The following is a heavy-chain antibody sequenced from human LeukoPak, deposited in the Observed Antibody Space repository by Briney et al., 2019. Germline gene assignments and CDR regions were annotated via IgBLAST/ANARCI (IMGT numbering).Heavy chain of an antibody. Sequence: ASVTVSCTASGYTFTSYAMHWVRQAPGQRLEWMGWINAGNGNTKYSQKFQERVTITRDMSTSTAYMELSSLRSEDTAVYYCAAENGRSAPGYFDYWGQGTLVTVSS. CDR3: AAENGRSAPGYFDY. CDR1: GYTFTSYA. V-gene: IGHV1-3*01. CDR2: INAGNGNT. J-gene: IGHJ4*02. D-gene: IGHD2-15*01.